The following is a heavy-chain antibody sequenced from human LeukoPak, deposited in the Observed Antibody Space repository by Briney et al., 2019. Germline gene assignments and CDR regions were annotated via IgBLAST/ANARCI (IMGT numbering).Heavy chain of an antibody. CDR3: ARGYGSVDV. D-gene: IGHD3-10*01. CDR2: ISSSSSTI. V-gene: IGHV3-48*01. J-gene: IGHJ6*02. Sequence: GGSLRLSCAASGFTFSSYSMNWVRQAPGKGLEWVSYISSSSSTIYYADSVKGRFTISRDNSKNTLYLQMNSLRAEDTAVYYCARGYGSVDVWGQGTTVTVSS. CDR1: GFTFSSYS.